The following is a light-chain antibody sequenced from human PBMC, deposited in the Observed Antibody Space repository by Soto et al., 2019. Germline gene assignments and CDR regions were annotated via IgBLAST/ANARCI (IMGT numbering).Light chain of an antibody. CDR3: QQYGSSPRT. CDR1: QSVSSSY. J-gene: IGKJ1*01. Sequence: EIGLTQSPGTLSLSPGERATLSCRASQSVSSSYLAWYQQKPGQDPRLLIYGASSRATGIPDRFSGSGSGTDFTLTISRLEPEDFGVYYCQQYGSSPRTFGQGTKVEIK. V-gene: IGKV3-20*01. CDR2: GAS.